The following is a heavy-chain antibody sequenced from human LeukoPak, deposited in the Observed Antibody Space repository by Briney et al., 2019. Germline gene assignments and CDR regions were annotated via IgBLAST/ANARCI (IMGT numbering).Heavy chain of an antibody. CDR3: ARLWQQWLPPGDY. Sequence: HGGSLRISCKGSGYSFTSYRIGAVRQMPQKSLEWMGMIYTSDSDTSYTPPFQGQVTISADKSISTAYLQWSSLKASDTAMYYCARLWQQWLPPGDYWGQGTLVTVSS. V-gene: IGHV5-51*01. J-gene: IGHJ4*02. CDR2: IYTSDSDT. CDR1: GYSFTSYR. D-gene: IGHD6-19*01.